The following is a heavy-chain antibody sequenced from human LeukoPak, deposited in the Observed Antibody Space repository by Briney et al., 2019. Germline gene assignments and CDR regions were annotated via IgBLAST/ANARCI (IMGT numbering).Heavy chain of an antibody. CDR3: ARDQLRYYGSGSYYSDMDV. Sequence: ASVKVSCKASGYTFTRYAVSWVRQAPGQGLEWMGWISAYNGVTNYAQRFQGRVTMTTDTSTTTGYMELRSLRSDDTAVYYCARDQLRYYGSGSYYSDMDVWGQGTTVTVSS. D-gene: IGHD3-10*01. CDR2: ISAYNGVT. J-gene: IGHJ6*02. V-gene: IGHV1-18*01. CDR1: GYTFTRYA.